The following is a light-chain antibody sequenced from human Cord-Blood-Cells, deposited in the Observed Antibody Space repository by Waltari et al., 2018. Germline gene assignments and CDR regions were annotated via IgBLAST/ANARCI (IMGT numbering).Light chain of an antibody. V-gene: IGKV3-11*01. J-gene: IGKJ4*01. Sequence: EIVLTQSPATLSLCPGERATLSCRASQSVSSYLAWYHQKPGQAPRLLIYDASNRATGIPARFSGSGSGTDFTLTISSLEPEDFAVYYCQQRSNWLTFGGGTKVEIK. CDR1: QSVSSY. CDR3: QQRSNWLT. CDR2: DAS.